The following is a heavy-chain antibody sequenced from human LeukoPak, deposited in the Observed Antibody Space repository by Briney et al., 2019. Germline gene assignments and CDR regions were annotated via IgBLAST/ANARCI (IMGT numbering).Heavy chain of an antibody. CDR1: GGSFSGYY. CDR3: PRLRGYYDSSGYYTY. Sequence: PSETLSLTCAVYGGSFSGYYWSWIRHPPGKGPELIGEINHSGSTNYNPSLKSRTTISVDTSNNQFSLKLSSVTAADTAVYYCPRLRGYYDSSGYYTYWGQGTLVTVSS. J-gene: IGHJ4*02. CDR2: INHSGST. V-gene: IGHV4-34*01. D-gene: IGHD3-22*01.